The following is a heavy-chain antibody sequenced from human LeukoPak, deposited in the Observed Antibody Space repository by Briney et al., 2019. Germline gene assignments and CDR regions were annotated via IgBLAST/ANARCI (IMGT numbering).Heavy chain of an antibody. V-gene: IGHV4-31*11. D-gene: IGHD4-17*01. CDR1: GGSFSGYY. CDR2: IYYSGST. Sequence: SSETLSPTCGVYGGSFSGYYWSWIRQHPGKGLEWIGYIYYSGSTYYNPSLKSRVTISVDTSKNQFSLKLSSVTAADTAVYYCARSYGDYLTDSYWYFDLWGRGTLVTVSS. J-gene: IGHJ2*01. CDR3: ARSYGDYLTDSYWYFDL.